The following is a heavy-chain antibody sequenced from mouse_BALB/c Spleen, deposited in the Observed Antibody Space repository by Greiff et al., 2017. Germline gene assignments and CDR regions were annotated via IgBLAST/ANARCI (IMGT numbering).Heavy chain of an antibody. Sequence: VKLQESGPGLVAPSQSLSITCTVSGFSLTSYGVHWVRQPPGKGLEWLGVIWAGGSTNYNSALMSRLSISKDNSKSQVFLKMNSLQTDDTAMYYCARDGYYQAWFAYWGQGTLVTVSA. D-gene: IGHD2-3*01. CDR1: GFSLTSYG. V-gene: IGHV2-9*02. CDR2: IWAGGST. CDR3: ARDGYYQAWFAY. J-gene: IGHJ3*01.